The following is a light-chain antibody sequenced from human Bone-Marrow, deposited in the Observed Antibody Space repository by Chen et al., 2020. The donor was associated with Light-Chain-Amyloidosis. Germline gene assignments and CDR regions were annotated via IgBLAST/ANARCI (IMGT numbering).Light chain of an antibody. Sequence: SYVLTQPSSVSVAPGQTATIACGGNNIGPTSVHWYQQTPGQAPLLVVYEDSGRPSGIHERLEGCNAGNTANLTIRRVEAGDEADYCCQVWDRSSDRPVLGGGTKLTVL. CDR1: NIGPTS. CDR2: EDS. CDR3: QVWDRSSDRPV. J-gene: IGLJ3*02. V-gene: IGLV3-21*02.